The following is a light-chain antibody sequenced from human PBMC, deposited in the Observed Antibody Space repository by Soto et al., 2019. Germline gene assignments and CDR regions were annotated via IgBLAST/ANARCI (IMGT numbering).Light chain of an antibody. CDR3: QQYGISPWT. J-gene: IGKJ1*01. Sequence: EIVLTQSPGTLSLSPGERATLSCRASQSVSSNYLAWYQQKPGQTPRLLIYGASSRATGIPDRFSGSGSGTDFTLTISRLAPEDFAVFYGQQYGISPWTFGQGTKVEIK. CDR1: QSVSSNY. CDR2: GAS. V-gene: IGKV3-20*01.